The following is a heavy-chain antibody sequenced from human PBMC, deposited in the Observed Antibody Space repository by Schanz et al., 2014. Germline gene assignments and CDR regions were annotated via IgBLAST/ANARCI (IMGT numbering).Heavy chain of an antibody. V-gene: IGHV4-28*05. CDR3: ARAARRTRVVPLYFDY. D-gene: IGHD2-2*01. Sequence: QVQLQESGPGLVKPSETLSLTCVVSRHSFSSSNWWGWIRQPPGKGLEWIGYIYYSGNIYCNSSLKSRVTMSVDTSKNQISLKLRSVTAADTAVYYCARAARRTRVVPLYFDYWGQGTLVTVSS. CDR2: IYYSGNI. J-gene: IGHJ4*02. CDR1: RHSFSSSNW.